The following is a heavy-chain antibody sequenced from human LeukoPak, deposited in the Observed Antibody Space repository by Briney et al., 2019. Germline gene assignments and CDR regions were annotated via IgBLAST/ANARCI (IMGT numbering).Heavy chain of an antibody. J-gene: IGHJ4*02. CDR3: AKGRDIVVVPAAAFDY. Sequence: GGSLRLSCAASGFTFSSYWMSWVRQAPGKGLEWVSAISGSGGSTYYADSVKGRFTISRDNSKNTLYLQMNSLRAENTAVYYCAKGRDIVVVPAAAFDYWGQGTLVTVSS. V-gene: IGHV3-23*01. D-gene: IGHD2-2*01. CDR1: GFTFSSYW. CDR2: ISGSGGST.